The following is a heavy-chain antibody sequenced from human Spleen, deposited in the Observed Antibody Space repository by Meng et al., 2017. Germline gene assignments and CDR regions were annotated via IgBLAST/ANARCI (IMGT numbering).Heavy chain of an antibody. D-gene: IGHD6-13*01. J-gene: IGHJ6*02. CDR2: IYYNGST. CDR1: GGSFSTYY. CDR3: ARETPSAVWYDGYYYYGMDV. Sequence: GSLRLSCTVSGGSFSTYYWSWIRQPPGKGLEWIGSIYYNGSTNYNPSLKSRVTISVDTSKNQFSLRVSSMTAADTAVYYCARETPSAVWYDGYYYYGMDVWGQGTTVTVSS. V-gene: IGHV4-59*01.